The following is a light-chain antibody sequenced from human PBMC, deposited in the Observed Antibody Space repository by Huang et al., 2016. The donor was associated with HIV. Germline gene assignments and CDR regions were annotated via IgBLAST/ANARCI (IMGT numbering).Light chain of an antibody. CDR3: HQRGSWPPEM. CDR1: QNVRNY. V-gene: IGKV3-11*01. Sequence: EIVLTQSPATLSLSPGERATLSCRASQNVRNYLAWYKQKPVQAPRLLIYDASHRATGIPARFSGSGSGTDFTLTISSLEPEDFAVYYCHQRGSWPPEMFGQGTKVEIK. J-gene: IGKJ1*01. CDR2: DAS.